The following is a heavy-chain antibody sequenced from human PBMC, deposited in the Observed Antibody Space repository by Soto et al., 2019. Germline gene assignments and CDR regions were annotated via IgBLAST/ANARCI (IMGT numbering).Heavy chain of an antibody. Sequence: QVQVVESGGGEVQPARSLRLSCAASGFTFSSYVMHWVRQAPGKGLEWVADVWYDGSKKYYADSVKGRFTISRDNSKNTVDLQMNDLRREDTAVYFCANTLTGPTDYWGQGTRVTVSS. CDR3: ANTLTGPTDY. CDR1: GFTFSSYV. J-gene: IGHJ4*02. D-gene: IGHD1-20*01. V-gene: IGHV3-33*03. CDR2: VWYDGSKK.